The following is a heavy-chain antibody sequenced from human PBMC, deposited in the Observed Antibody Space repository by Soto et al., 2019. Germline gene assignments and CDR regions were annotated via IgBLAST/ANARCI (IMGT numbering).Heavy chain of an antibody. CDR2: IYYSGNT. Sequence: QLQLQESGPTVMKPSETLSLTCSVSGGSISSSSFFWGWIRRPPGQGLEWIGHIYYSGNTYYNPSLKSRVTVSVDTSRHQFFLKMTSVTAADTALYSCARLKKGTRRSGDAFDIWGQGTMLTVSS. J-gene: IGHJ3*02. CDR1: GGSISSSSFF. CDR3: ARLKKGTRRSGDAFDI. D-gene: IGHD4-17*01. V-gene: IGHV4-39*01.